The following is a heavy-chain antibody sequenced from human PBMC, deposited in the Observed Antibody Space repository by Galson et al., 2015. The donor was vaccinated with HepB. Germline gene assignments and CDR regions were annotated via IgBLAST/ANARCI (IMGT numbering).Heavy chain of an antibody. CDR3: ARDGIAVALNDY. CDR2: INWNGGST. CDR1: GFTFDSYG. J-gene: IGHJ4*02. V-gene: IGHV3-20*04. Sequence: SLRLSCAASGFTFDSYGMSWVRQAPGKGLEWVSGINWNGGSTGYADSVKSRFTISRDNAKNSLYLQMNSLRAEDTALYYCARDGIAVALNDYWGQGTLVTVSS. D-gene: IGHD6-19*01.